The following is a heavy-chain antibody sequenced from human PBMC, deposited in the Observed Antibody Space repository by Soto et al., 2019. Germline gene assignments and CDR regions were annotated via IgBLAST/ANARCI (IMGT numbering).Heavy chain of an antibody. V-gene: IGHV3-15*01. Sequence: GSLRLSCTAAGFTYSSAWMTWVRKAPGKGLEWVGRIKSKTDGGTTDYAAPVKGRFTISRDDSKNTMYLPMNSLKTEDTDVYYCTIPRGPMIRPWGQGTLVTVS. CDR1: GFTYSSAW. CDR2: IKSKTDGGTT. D-gene: IGHD3-22*01. CDR3: TIPRGPMIRP. J-gene: IGHJ5*02.